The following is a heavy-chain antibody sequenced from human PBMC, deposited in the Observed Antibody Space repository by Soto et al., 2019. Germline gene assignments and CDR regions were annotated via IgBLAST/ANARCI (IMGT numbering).Heavy chain of an antibody. J-gene: IGHJ4*02. CDR1: GGSIDSCNYY. D-gene: IGHD7-27*01. Sequence: SETLSLTCSVSGGSIDSCNYYWGWIRQPPGKDLEWIGSICYTGNTFYNPSLKSRVTISVDTSRNQFSLRLSSVTAADTAVYYCARLDNTGAYQSFDEWGQGTLVTVSS. CDR3: ARLDNTGAYQSFDE. CDR2: ICYTGNT. V-gene: IGHV4-39*01.